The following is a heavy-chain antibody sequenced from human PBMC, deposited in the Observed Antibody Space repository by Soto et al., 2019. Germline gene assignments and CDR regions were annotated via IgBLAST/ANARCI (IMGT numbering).Heavy chain of an antibody. V-gene: IGHV4-59*01. Sequence: SETLSLTCTVSGGSISSYYWSWIRQPPGKGLEWIGYIYYSGSTNYNPSLKSRVTISVDTSKNQFSLKLSSVTAADTAVYYCAREFIAAAGPLGMDVWGQGTTVPVSS. CDR1: GGSISSYY. CDR3: AREFIAAAGPLGMDV. J-gene: IGHJ6*02. CDR2: IYYSGST. D-gene: IGHD6-13*01.